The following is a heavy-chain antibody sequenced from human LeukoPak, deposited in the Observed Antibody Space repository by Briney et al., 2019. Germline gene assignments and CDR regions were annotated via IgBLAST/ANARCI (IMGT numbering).Heavy chain of an antibody. CDR3: ARGYYYDSSGYYY. CDR1: GFSFSSYA. J-gene: IGHJ4*02. Sequence: PGGSLRLSCAASGFSFSSYAMNWVRQAPGEGMEWVSYISSSSSYTNYADSVKGRFTISRDNAKNSLYLQMNSLRAEDTAVYYCARGYYYDSSGYYYWGQGTLVTVSS. D-gene: IGHD3-22*01. CDR2: ISSSSSYT. V-gene: IGHV3-21*05.